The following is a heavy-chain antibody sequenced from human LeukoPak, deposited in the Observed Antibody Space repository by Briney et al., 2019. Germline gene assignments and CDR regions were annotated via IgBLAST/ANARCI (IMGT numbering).Heavy chain of an antibody. CDR3: ARGATTVVTLGDY. Sequence: PGGSLRLSCAASGFTLSSYSMNSVRQAPGKGLEWVSSISSSSSYIYYADSVKGRFTISRDNAKNSLYLQMNSLRAEDTAVYYCARGATTVVTLGDYWREGTVVAASS. J-gene: IGHJ4*01. D-gene: IGHD4-23*01. CDR2: ISSSSSYI. CDR1: GFTLSSYS. V-gene: IGHV3-21*01.